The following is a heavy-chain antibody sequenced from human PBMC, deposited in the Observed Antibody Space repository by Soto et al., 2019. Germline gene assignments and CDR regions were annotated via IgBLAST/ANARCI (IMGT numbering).Heavy chain of an antibody. V-gene: IGHV4-34*01. Sequence: SETLSLTCAVYGGSFSGYYWSWIRQPPGKGLEWIGEINHSGSTNYNPSLKSRVTISVDTSKNQFSRKLSSVTAADTAVYYCARGRYSSSDYYYYGMDVWGQGTTVTVSS. D-gene: IGHD6-6*01. CDR1: GGSFSGYY. J-gene: IGHJ6*02. CDR3: ARGRYSSSDYYYYGMDV. CDR2: INHSGST.